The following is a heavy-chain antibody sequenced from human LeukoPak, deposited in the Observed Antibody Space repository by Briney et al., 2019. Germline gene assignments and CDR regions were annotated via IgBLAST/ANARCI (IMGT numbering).Heavy chain of an antibody. J-gene: IGHJ4*02. V-gene: IGHV4-39*07. D-gene: IGHD1-26*01. CDR3: ARGFRGASFDY. Sequence: SETLSLTCTVSGGSISSSPYYWGWIRQPPGKGLEWIGSIYYSGTTHYNPSLESRVTISVDTSKNQFSLKLASVTAADTAIYYCARGFRGASFDYWGQGTLVTVSS. CDR2: IYYSGTT. CDR1: GGSISSSPYY.